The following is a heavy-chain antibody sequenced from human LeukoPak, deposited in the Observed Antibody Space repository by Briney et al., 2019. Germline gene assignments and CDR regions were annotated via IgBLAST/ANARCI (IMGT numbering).Heavy chain of an antibody. Sequence: SETLSLTCTVSGGSISSSSYYWGWIRQPPGKGLEWIGSIYYSGSTYYNPSLKSRVTISVDTSKNQFSLKLSSVTAADTAVYYCARHGSSGWYYFDYWGQGTLVTVSS. CDR3: ARHGSSGWYYFDY. J-gene: IGHJ4*02. CDR1: GGSISSSSYY. V-gene: IGHV4-39*01. CDR2: IYYSGST. D-gene: IGHD6-19*01.